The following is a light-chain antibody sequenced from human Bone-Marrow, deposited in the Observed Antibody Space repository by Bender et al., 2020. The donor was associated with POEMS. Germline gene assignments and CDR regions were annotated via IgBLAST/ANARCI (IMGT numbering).Light chain of an antibody. CDR2: INN. J-gene: IGLJ3*02. V-gene: IGLV1-44*01. CDR1: ISTIETIP. CDR3: AAWEDSLNGWV. Sequence: QSVLTQPPSASGTPDRRVPILFSESISTIETIPLTCTQRLPETAPKLLIYINNQRPSGVPDRFSGSKSGTSASLAISGLQSEDEADYYCAAWEDSLNGWVFGGGTKLTVL.